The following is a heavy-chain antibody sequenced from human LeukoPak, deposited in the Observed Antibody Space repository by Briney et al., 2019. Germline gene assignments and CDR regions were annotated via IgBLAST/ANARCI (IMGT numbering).Heavy chain of an antibody. V-gene: IGHV3-9*01. Sequence: PGRSLRLSCAASGCSFENYAMHWVPQAPGKGLEWVSGISWNSGVVAYMHSVKGRFTNSRDNAMSSLYIQMSSPKVEDTAHYYCAKIAVPIPRRYHIDAWGKGITVTVSS. CDR3: AKIAVPIPRRYHIDA. D-gene: IGHD2-2*02. CDR1: GCSFENYA. J-gene: IGHJ6*03. CDR2: ISWNSGVV.